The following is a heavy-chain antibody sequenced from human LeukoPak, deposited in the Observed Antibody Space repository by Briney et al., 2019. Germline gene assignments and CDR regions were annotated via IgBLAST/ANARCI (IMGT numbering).Heavy chain of an antibody. J-gene: IGHJ4*02. D-gene: IGHD2/OR15-2a*01. CDR3: AGHHPRNTVDF. CDR1: GDSISNHY. CDR2: VSYSGTI. V-gene: IGHV4-59*11. Sequence: SETLSLTCTVSGDSISNHYWTWIRQPPGRGLEWIACVSYSGTINFNPSLKSRVTMSVDRSKNQFYLKLSSVTAADTAVYFCAGHHPRNTVDFWGQGTLVTVSS.